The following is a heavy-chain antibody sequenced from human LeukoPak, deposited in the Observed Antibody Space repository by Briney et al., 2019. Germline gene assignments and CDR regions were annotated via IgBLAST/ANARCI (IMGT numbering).Heavy chain of an antibody. Sequence: KTGGTLRLSCAASGFTFSDYYMSWIRQAPGKGLEWVSYISNSGSTIYYAHSVKGRFTISRDNVKNSLYLQMNSLRAEDTALYYCARCLLFYYYYYMDVWGKGTTVTVSS. CDR3: ARCLLFYYYYYMDV. J-gene: IGHJ6*03. V-gene: IGHV3-11*01. CDR2: ISNSGSTI. CDR1: GFTFSDYY. D-gene: IGHD2-21*01.